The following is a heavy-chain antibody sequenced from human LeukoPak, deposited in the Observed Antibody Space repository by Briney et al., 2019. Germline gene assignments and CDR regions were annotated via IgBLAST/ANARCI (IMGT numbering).Heavy chain of an antibody. V-gene: IGHV3-48*01. CDR1: GFIFSSYS. J-gene: IGHJ4*02. CDR3: ARNPAGAGIYYDY. CDR2: ISSGGGTI. D-gene: IGHD6-19*01. Sequence: PGGSLRLSCVASGFIFSSYSMNWVRQAPGKGLEWISYISSGGGTIHYADSVKGRFTISRDNAKNSLYLQMNSLRAEDTAVYYCARNPAGAGIYYDYWGQGTLVTVSS.